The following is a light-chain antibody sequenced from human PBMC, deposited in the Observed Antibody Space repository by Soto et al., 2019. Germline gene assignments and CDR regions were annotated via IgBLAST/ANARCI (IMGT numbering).Light chain of an antibody. CDR1: SSDVGNYKY. CDR2: EVS. CDR3: FSYTSSGTYV. J-gene: IGLJ1*01. V-gene: IGLV2-14*01. Sequence: QNVLYQPASVPGSPGQSITISCTGTSSDVGNYKYVSLYQQHPGKAPKLMIDEVSNRPSGVSNRFSGSTSGNTASLIISGLQAEDETDYYCFSYTSSGTYVFGTGTKVTVL.